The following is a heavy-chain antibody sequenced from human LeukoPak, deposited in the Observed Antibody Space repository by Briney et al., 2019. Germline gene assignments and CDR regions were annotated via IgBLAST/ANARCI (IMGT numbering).Heavy chain of an antibody. V-gene: IGHV3-48*04. CDR1: GFTFSSYS. CDR3: ARDLEYCSSTSCYN. CDR2: ISSSSSTI. Sequence: GGSLRLSCAASGFTFSSYSMNWVRQAPGKGLERVSYISSSSSTIYYADSVKGRFTISRDNAKNSLYLQMNSLRAEDTAVYYCARDLEYCSSTSCYNWGQGTLVTVSS. D-gene: IGHD2-2*01. J-gene: IGHJ4*02.